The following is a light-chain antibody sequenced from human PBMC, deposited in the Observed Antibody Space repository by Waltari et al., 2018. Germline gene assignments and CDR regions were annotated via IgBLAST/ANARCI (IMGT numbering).Light chain of an antibody. J-gene: IGKJ1*01. CDR1: QSVKSGY. CDR2: GAS. V-gene: IGKV3-20*01. Sequence: EIVLTQSPGTLSLAPGERATLPCRASQSVKSGYLAWFQQKPGQAPRLLIYGASTRATGIPDRFSGTGSGTDFTLTISRLEPEDFAVYFCQLYGSSPPWTFGQGTKVEV. CDR3: QLYGSSPPWT.